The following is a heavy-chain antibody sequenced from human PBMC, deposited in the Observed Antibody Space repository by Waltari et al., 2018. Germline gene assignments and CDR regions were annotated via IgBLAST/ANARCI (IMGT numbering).Heavy chain of an antibody. V-gene: IGHV1-8*01. D-gene: IGHD3-16*01. CDR1: GYTFPSYD. J-gene: IGHJ6*02. CDR2: MNPNGGHT. Sequence: QMQLVQSGAEVKTPGASVHVSCKSSGYTFPSYDTNWVRQSSGQGLEWVGWMNPNGGHTGFAQKFQGRVTLTNDPSIKTAYMELSGLRSEDAAVYDCARIPNDDMSTAYDDGPYYYYGMDVWGQGTTVTVSS. CDR3: ARIPNDDMSTAYDDGPYYYYGMDV.